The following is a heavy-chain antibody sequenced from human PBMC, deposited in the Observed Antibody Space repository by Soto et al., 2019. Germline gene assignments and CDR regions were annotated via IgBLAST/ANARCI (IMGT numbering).Heavy chain of an antibody. CDR3: ARGTTTEKVAS. CDR2: IHHSGSP. CDR1: AASIYNGGYF. V-gene: IGHV4-30-4*01. Sequence: QVHLQESGPGLVRPSQTLSLTCSVSAASIYNGGYFSSWIRQSPGKGLEWIGHIHHSGSPYNNPSLKSRVPVSADRSMNQFSLALTSVTAADTAMDYCARGTTTEKVASWGQGILVTVSS. J-gene: IGHJ4*02. D-gene: IGHD1-1*01.